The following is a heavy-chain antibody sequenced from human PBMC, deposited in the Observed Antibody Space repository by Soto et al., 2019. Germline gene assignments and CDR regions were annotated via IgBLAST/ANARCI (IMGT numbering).Heavy chain of an antibody. Sequence: ASVKVSCKASGHTFTNYYMHWVRQAPGQGLECMRITNPSGGTTSYAQKFQGRVTMTSDTSTSTVDMALNRLRSEDTAVYYCANGRIAADEPKYSQHWGQGTLLTVS. V-gene: IGHV1-46*01. CDR2: TNPSGGTT. CDR3: ANGRIAADEPKYSQH. J-gene: IGHJ1*01. CDR1: GHTFTNYY. D-gene: IGHD6-25*01.